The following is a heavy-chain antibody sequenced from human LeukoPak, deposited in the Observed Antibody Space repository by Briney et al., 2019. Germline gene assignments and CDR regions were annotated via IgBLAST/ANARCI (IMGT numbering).Heavy chain of an antibody. D-gene: IGHD6-13*01. CDR3: ARAYSSSWYWNWFDP. CDR2: IYNSGST. Sequence: PSETLSLTCTVSGYSISSGYYWGWIRQAPGKGLKWIGSIYNSGSTYYNPSLKSRVTISVDMSKNQFSLKMSSVTAADTAVYYCARAYSSSWYWNWFDPWGQGTLVTVSS. J-gene: IGHJ5*02. V-gene: IGHV4-38-2*02. CDR1: GYSISSGYY.